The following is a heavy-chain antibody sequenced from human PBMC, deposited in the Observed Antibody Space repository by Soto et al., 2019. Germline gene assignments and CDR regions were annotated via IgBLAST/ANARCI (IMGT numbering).Heavy chain of an antibody. CDR3: ARSQGSSTSLEIYYYYYYGMDV. V-gene: IGHV1-69*01. CDR2: IIPIPGTA. D-gene: IGHD2-2*01. CDR1: GGTFSSYA. J-gene: IGHJ6*01. Sequence: QVQLVQSGAEVKKPGSSVKVSCKASGGTFSSYAISWVRQAPGQGLEWMGGIIPIPGTANYAQKFQGRVTITANESTSTAYMELRSLRSEDTAVYYCARSQGSSTSLEIYYYYYYGMDVWGQWTKVTVSS.